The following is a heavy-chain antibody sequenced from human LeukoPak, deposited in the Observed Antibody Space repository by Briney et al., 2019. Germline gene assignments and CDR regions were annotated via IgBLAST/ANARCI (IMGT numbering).Heavy chain of an antibody. V-gene: IGHV4-34*01. CDR2: INHSGST. CDR1: GGSFSGYY. D-gene: IGHD2-2*01. CDR3: AGGQKDGCSSTSCYAGYYYYYGMDV. Sequence: SETLSLTCAVYGGSFSGYYWSWIRQPPGKGLEWIGEINHSGSTNYNPSLKSRVTISVDTSKNQFSLKLSSVTAADTAVYYCAGGQKDGCSSTSCYAGYYYYYGMDVWGKGTTVTVSS. J-gene: IGHJ6*04.